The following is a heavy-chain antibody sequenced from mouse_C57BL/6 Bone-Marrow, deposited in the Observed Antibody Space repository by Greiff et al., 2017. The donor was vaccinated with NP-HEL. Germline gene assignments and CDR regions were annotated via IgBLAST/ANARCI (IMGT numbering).Heavy chain of an antibody. CDR3: ARGDGGFAY. CDR1: GFTFSDYY. V-gene: IGHV5-16*01. CDR2: INHDGSST. Sequence: EVQLVESEGGLVQPGSSMKLSCTASGFTFSDYYMAWVRQIPEKGLEWVANINHDGSSTYYLDTLKSRFIISRDNAKNILYLQMSSLKSEDTATYYCARGDGGFAYWDQGTLVTVSA. J-gene: IGHJ3*01.